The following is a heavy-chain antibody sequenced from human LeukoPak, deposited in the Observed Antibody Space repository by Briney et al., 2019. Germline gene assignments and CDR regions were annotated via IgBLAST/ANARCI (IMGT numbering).Heavy chain of an antibody. V-gene: IGHV3-53*01. CDR2: IYSGGTT. CDR3: ARERGRSYGSVPYYYYMDV. Sequence: PGGSLRLSCAASEFSVSSNYMSWVRQAPGEGLEWVSVIYSGGTTYYANSVKGRFTISRDNSQNTVYLQMNSLRVEDTAVYYCARERGRSYGSVPYYYYMDVWGKGTTVTVSS. D-gene: IGHD5-18*01. J-gene: IGHJ6*03. CDR1: EFSVSSNY.